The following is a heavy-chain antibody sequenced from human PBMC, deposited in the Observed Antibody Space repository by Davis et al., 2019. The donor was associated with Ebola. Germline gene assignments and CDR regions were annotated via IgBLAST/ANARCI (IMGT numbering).Heavy chain of an antibody. J-gene: IGHJ4*02. CDR1: GGSISNYH. Sequence: SETLSLTCTVSGGSISNYHWSWIRQPPGKGLEWIGYIYYSGNTNYNPSLESRVTISVDTSKNQFSLKLSSVTAVDTAVYYCARLPVRDSGSLLEGGYWGQGTLVTVSS. D-gene: IGHD1-26*01. CDR3: ARLPVRDSGSLLEGGY. V-gene: IGHV4-59*12. CDR2: IYYSGNT.